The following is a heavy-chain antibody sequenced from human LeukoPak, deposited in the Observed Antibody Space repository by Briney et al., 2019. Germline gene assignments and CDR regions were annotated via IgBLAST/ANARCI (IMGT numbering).Heavy chain of an antibody. D-gene: IGHD6-13*01. J-gene: IGHJ5*02. CDR3: ARLTYSSSWGLFFDP. CDR2: IYHSGST. V-gene: IGHV4-38-2*01. Sequence: PSETLSLTCAVSSYSISSGYYWGWIRQPPGKGLEWIGAIYHSGSTYYNPSLESRVTISVDTSKNQFSLKLSSVTAADTAVYYCARLTYSSSWGLFFDPWGQGTLVTVSS. CDR1: SYSISSGYY.